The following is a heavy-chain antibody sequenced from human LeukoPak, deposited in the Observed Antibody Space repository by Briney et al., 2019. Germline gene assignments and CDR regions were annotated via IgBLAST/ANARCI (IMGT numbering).Heavy chain of an antibody. CDR3: ARLLGQSTIYDL. CDR2: IKEDGSQI. J-gene: IGHJ5*02. CDR1: AFIFNNAW. D-gene: IGHD1/OR15-1a*01. Sequence: GGSLRLSCATSAFIFNNAWMSWVRQAPGKGLEWVASIKEDGSQIHYVDSVKGRFIISRDNAKNSLSLQMNSPRAEDTAMYFCARLLGQSTIYDLWGQGTLVTVSS. V-gene: IGHV3-7*01.